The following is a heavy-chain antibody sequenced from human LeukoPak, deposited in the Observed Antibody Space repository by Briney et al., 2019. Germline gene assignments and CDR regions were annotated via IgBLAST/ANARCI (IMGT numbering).Heavy chain of an antibody. D-gene: IGHD2-8*01. CDR3: ARDGCTNGVCYIFDY. J-gene: IGHJ4*02. Sequence: GGSLRLSCAASGFTFSSYAMHWVRQAPGKGLEWVAVISYDGSNKYYADSVKGRFTIPRDNSKNTLYLQMSSLRAEDTAVYYCARDGCTNGVCYIFDYWGQGTLVTVSS. CDR2: ISYDGSNK. CDR1: GFTFSSYA. V-gene: IGHV3-30-3*01.